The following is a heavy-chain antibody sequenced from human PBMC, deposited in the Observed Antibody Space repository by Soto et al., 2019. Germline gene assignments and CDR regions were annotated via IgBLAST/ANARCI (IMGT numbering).Heavy chain of an antibody. CDR2: IIPISGTA. Sequence: QVQLVQSGAEVKKPGSSVKVSCKASGGTFSSYAISWVRQAPGQGLEWMGGIIPISGTANYAQKFQGRVTITADESTSTAYMELSSLRSEATAVCYCARSQGSSTSLEIYYYYYYGMDVWGQGTTVTVSS. CDR1: GGTFSSYA. V-gene: IGHV1-69*01. CDR3: ARSQGSSTSLEIYYYYYYGMDV. J-gene: IGHJ6*02. D-gene: IGHD2-2*01.